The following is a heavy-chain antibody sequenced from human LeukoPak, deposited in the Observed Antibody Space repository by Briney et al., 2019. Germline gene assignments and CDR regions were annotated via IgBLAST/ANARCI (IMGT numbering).Heavy chain of an antibody. CDR1: GYTFTSYG. V-gene: IGHV1-18*01. Sequence: ASVKVSCKASGYTFTSYGISWVRQAPGQGLEWMGWIIAYNGNTNYEQKLQGRVTMTTEKSTSRGYVELRSLRSDETAVYYCARGVVGDMGYYYYYMDVWGKGTTVTVSS. J-gene: IGHJ6*03. CDR3: ARGVVGDMGYYYYYMDV. CDR2: IIAYNGNT. D-gene: IGHD3-3*01.